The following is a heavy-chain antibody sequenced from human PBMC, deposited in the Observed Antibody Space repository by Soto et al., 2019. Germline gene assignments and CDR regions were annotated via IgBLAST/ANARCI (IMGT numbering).Heavy chain of an antibody. V-gene: IGHV4-4*02. CDR3: ASRDPGTSVDY. Sequence: SETLSLTCAVSGGSFTSNNWWTWVREPPGQGLEWIGEIYRTGSTNYNPSLKSRVTISLDKSENQFSLKVTSLTAADTAVYYCASRDPGTSVDYWGQGTLVTSPQ. CDR1: GGSFTSNNW. D-gene: IGHD1-7*01. CDR2: IYRTGST. J-gene: IGHJ4*02.